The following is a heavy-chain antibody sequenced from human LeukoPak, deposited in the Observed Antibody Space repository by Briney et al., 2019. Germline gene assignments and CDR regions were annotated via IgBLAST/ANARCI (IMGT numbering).Heavy chain of an antibody. J-gene: IGHJ5*02. CDR1: GGSISSYY. CDR2: IYYSGST. V-gene: IGHV4-59*01. D-gene: IGHD5-18*01. Sequence: SETLSLTCTVSGGSISSYYWSWIRQPPGKGLEWIGYIYYSGSTNYNPSLKSRVTISVDTSKNQFSLKPSSVTAADTAVYYCARSSVDTEMAIGSWGQGTLVTVSS. CDR3: ARSSVDTEMAIGS.